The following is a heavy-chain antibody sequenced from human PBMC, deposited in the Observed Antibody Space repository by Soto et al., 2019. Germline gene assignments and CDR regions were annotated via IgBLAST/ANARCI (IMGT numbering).Heavy chain of an antibody. J-gene: IGHJ5*02. V-gene: IGHV1-69*02. CDR1: GGDFSRDS. D-gene: IGHD4-17*01. Sequence: QVQLVQSGAEVKKPGSSVKVSCKASGGDFSRDSISWVRQAPGQGLEWVGRIIPSLGIVNYAQKFQGRVTFIADKSSSTVYMEVSSLTDDDTAVFYCAKNGGYKLDHWGQGTLVIVSS. CDR3: AKNGGYKLDH. CDR2: IIPSLGIV.